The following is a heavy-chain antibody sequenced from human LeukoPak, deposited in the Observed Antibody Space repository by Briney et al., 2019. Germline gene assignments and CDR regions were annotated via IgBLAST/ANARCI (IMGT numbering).Heavy chain of an antibody. CDR3: ARAGELAYCGGDCYTY. D-gene: IGHD2-21*02. CDR1: GGSFSGYY. CDR2: INHSGST. Sequence: SETLSLTCAVYGGSFSGYYWSWICQPPGKGLEWIGEINHSGSTNYNPSLKSRVTISVDTSKNQFSLKLSSVTAADTAVYYCARAGELAYCGGDCYTYWGQGTLVTVSS. V-gene: IGHV4-34*01. J-gene: IGHJ4*02.